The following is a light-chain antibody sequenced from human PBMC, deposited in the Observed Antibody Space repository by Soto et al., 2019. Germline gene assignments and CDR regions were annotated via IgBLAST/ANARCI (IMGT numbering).Light chain of an antibody. CDR2: GAS. J-gene: IGKJ2*01. CDR1: QSLSAF. Sequence: EIGLTQSPGTLSLSPGERATLSCRASQSLSAFLAWYQQQPGQAPRLLIYGASTRATGIPDRFSGSGSGTDFTLTISRLEPEDFGVYYCQQYGVSPMYTFGQGTKLEI. CDR3: QQYGVSPMYT. V-gene: IGKV3-20*01.